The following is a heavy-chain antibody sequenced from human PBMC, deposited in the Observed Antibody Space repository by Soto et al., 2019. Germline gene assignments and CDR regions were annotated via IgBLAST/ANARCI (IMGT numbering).Heavy chain of an antibody. Sequence: GGSLRLSCAASGFTFSNAWMSWVRQAPGKGLEWVGRIKSKTDGGTTGYAAPVKGRFTISRDDSKNTLYLQMNSLKTEDTAVYYCTTETPPVAGYDYWGQGTLVTVSS. CDR1: GFTFSNAW. CDR3: TTETPPVAGYDY. CDR2: IKSKTDGGTT. J-gene: IGHJ4*02. V-gene: IGHV3-15*01. D-gene: IGHD6-19*01.